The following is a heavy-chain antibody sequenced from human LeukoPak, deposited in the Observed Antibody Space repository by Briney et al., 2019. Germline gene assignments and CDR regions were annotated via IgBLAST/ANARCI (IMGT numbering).Heavy chain of an antibody. CDR3: ARGPPKAAAQDY. Sequence: PGGSLRLSCAATGFISSNYAMNWVRQALGQGLEWVANIKQDGSEKYYVDSVKGRFTISRDNAKNSLYLQMNSLRAEDTAVYYCARGPPKAAAQDYWGQGTLVTVSS. CDR1: GFISSNYA. J-gene: IGHJ4*02. CDR2: IKQDGSEK. V-gene: IGHV3-7*01. D-gene: IGHD2-2*01.